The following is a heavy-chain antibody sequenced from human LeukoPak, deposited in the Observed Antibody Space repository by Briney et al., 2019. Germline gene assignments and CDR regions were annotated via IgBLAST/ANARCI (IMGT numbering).Heavy chain of an antibody. Sequence: GGSLRLSCAASGFTFSSYGMHWVRQAPGKGLEWVAVIWYDGSNKYYADYVKGRFTISRDNSKNTLYLQMNSLRAEDTAVYYCASDSSSSWYGGGYFDYWGQGTLVTVSS. CDR3: ASDSSSSWYGGGYFDY. D-gene: IGHD6-13*01. J-gene: IGHJ4*02. CDR1: GFTFSSYG. V-gene: IGHV3-33*01. CDR2: IWYDGSNK.